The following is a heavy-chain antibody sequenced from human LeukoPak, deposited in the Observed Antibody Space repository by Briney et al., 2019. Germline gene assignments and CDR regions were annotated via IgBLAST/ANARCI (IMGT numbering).Heavy chain of an antibody. CDR3: ARAESAAADLDY. D-gene: IGHD6-13*01. CDR2: IYSGGST. CDR1: GFTVSSNY. V-gene: IGHV3-53*05. Sequence: GGSLRLSCAASGFTVSSNYMSWVRQAPGKGLEWVSVIYSGGSTYYADSVKGRFTISRDNSKNTLYLQMNSLRAEDTAVYYCARAESAAADLDYWGQGTLVTVSS. J-gene: IGHJ4*02.